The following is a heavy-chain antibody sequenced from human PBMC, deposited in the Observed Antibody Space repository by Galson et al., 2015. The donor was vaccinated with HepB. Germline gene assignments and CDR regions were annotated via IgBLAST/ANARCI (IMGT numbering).Heavy chain of an antibody. CDR2: ISSNSYYT. Sequence: SLRLSCAASGFPFNNYYMSWIRQAPGKGLEWISYISSNSYYTRYPDSVKGRFTISRDNANTSVYLSMSSLTPDDTAVYYCARHARTGSSWYYFDYWGRGTLVTVSS. J-gene: IGHJ4*02. CDR3: ARHARTGSSWYYFDY. D-gene: IGHD6-13*01. CDR1: GFPFNNYY. V-gene: IGHV3-11*03.